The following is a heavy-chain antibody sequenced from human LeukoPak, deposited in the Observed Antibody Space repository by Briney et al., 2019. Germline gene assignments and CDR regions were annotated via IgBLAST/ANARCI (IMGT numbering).Heavy chain of an antibody. CDR1: GFTFSSYG. CDR2: ISYDGSNK. Sequence: GGSLRLSCAASGFTFSSYGMHWVRQAPGKGLEWVAVISYDGSNKYYADSVKGRFTISRDNSKNTLYLQMNSLRAEDTAVYCCAIDRGYYGSGSGGMDVWGQGTTVTVSS. D-gene: IGHD3-10*01. V-gene: IGHV3-30*03. J-gene: IGHJ6*02. CDR3: AIDRGYYGSGSGGMDV.